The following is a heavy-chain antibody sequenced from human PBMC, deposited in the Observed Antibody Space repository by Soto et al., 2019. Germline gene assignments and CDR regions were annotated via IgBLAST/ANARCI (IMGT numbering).Heavy chain of an antibody. V-gene: IGHV1-3*01. J-gene: IGHJ5*02. CDR3: ARAVGQFDP. D-gene: IGHD6-19*01. Sequence: QVQLVQSGAEVKKPGASVKVSCKASGYTFSSYALHWVRQAPGQRLEWMGWINAVNGNVKYSQKFQGRVTITRDTSASTAYMELSSLRAEDTAVYYCARAVGQFDPWGQGTLVTVSS. CDR1: GYTFSSYA. CDR2: INAVNGNV.